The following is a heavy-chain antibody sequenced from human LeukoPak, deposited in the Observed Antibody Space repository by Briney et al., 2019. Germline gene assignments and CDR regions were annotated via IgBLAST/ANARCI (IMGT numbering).Heavy chain of an antibody. CDR1: GGSISTYY. CDR3: AREGGPYRPLDY. V-gene: IGHV4-59*12. Sequence: SETLSLTCTVSGGSISTYYWSWIRQPPGKGLEWLGYIFYTGSTNYNPSLKSRVTMSIDTSKNQFSLKLTSVTAADTAVYYCAREGGPYRPLDYSGQGTLVTVAS. CDR2: IFYTGST. J-gene: IGHJ4*02.